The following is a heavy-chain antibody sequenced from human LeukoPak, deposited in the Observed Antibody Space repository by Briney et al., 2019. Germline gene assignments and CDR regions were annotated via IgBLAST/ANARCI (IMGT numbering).Heavy chain of an antibody. J-gene: IGHJ5*02. D-gene: IGHD2-2*01. CDR1: GGSISSGSYY. V-gene: IGHV4-61*02. Sequence: PSETLSLTCTVSGGSISSGSYYWSWIRQPAGKGLEWIGRIYTSGGTNYNPSLKSRVTISVDTSKNQFSLKLSSVTAADTAVYYCARERGRDIVVVPAARGVYWFDPWGQGTLVTVSS. CDR2: IYTSGGT. CDR3: ARERGRDIVVVPAARGVYWFDP.